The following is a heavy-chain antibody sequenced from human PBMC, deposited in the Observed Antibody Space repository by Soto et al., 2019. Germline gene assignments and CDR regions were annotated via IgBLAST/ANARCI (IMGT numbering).Heavy chain of an antibody. CDR1: GFTFSGSW. CDR3: ARGIFGSGTANDY. Sequence: EVQLVESGGGLVQPGGSLRLSCAASGFTFSGSWMHWVRQAPGKGLVWVSRINGDGSGTSYADFVKGRFTISRDDAKNKLFLQMNGLRAEDTAVYECARGIFGSGTANDYWGQGTLVTVSS. D-gene: IGHD3-10*01. CDR2: INGDGSGT. J-gene: IGHJ4*02. V-gene: IGHV3-74*01.